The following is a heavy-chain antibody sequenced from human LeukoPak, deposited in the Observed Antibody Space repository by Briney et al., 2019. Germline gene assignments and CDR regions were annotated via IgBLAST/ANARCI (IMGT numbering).Heavy chain of an antibody. Sequence: GGSLRLSCAVSGFPFSFFEINWVRQAPGKELEWVSNIASSGRTRYYADSVKGRFSISRDNAKNSLYLQMNTLRVEDTGVYYCALLAVASDFDYWGQGALVTVSS. CDR3: ALLAVASDFDY. CDR1: GFPFSFFE. V-gene: IGHV3-48*03. CDR2: IASSGRTR. D-gene: IGHD6-19*01. J-gene: IGHJ4*02.